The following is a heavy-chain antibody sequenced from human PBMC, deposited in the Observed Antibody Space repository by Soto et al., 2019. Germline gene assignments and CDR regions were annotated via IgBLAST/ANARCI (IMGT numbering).Heavy chain of an antibody. CDR2: MNPNSGNT. D-gene: IGHD3-10*01. CDR3: ASFLQGVRGVPQLGY. J-gene: IGHJ4*02. V-gene: IGHV1-8*01. CDR1: GYTFTSYD. Sequence: GASVKVSCKASGYTFTSYDINWVRQATGQGLEWTGWMNPNSGNTGYAQKFQGRVTMTRNTSISTAYMELSSLRSEDTAVYYCASFLQGVRGVPQLGYWGQGTLVTVSS.